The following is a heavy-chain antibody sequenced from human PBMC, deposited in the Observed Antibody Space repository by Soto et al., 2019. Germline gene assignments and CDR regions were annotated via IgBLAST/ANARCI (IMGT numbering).Heavy chain of an antibody. CDR2: IYYSGST. Sequence: SETLSLTCTVSGGSISSYYWSWIRQPPGKGLEWIGYIYYSGSTNYNPSLKSRVTISVDTSKNQFSLKLSSVTAADTAVYYCARLGGTHNPADYYYYMDVWGKGTTVTVSS. CDR3: ARLGGTHNPADYYYYMDV. D-gene: IGHD1-26*01. V-gene: IGHV4-59*08. CDR1: GGSISSYY. J-gene: IGHJ6*03.